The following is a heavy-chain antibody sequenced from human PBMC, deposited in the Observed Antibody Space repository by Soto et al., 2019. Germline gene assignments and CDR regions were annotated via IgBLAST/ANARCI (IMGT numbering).Heavy chain of an antibody. CDR3: ARAMANYFDY. CDR1: GGSVSSDDYS. Sequence: QVQLQESGPGLVKPSQTLCVTCTVSGGSVSSDDYSWSWIRQHPGKGLEWIGYIRDSGSTYYNPSLEGRVTISVDTSKNQFSLRLRSVTAADTAVYYCARAMANYFDYWGQGTLATASS. CDR2: IRDSGST. J-gene: IGHJ4*02. V-gene: IGHV4-31*03. D-gene: IGHD2-8*01.